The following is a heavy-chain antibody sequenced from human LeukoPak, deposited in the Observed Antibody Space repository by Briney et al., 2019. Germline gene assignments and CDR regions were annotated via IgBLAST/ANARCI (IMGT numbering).Heavy chain of an antibody. CDR3: ARERTTIVSGTTIGAH. J-gene: IGHJ4*02. CDR2: ISSSSSTI. Sequence: GGSLRLSCAASGFTFSSYSMNWGRQAPGKGLEWVSYISSSSSTIDYADSVKGRFTISRENSKNTLYLQMNSLRAEDTAVYYCARERTTIVSGTTIGAHWGQGTLVTVSS. V-gene: IGHV3-48*01. D-gene: IGHD2/OR15-2a*01. CDR1: GFTFSSYS.